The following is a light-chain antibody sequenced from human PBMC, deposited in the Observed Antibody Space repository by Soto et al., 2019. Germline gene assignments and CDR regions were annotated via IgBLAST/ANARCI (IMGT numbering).Light chain of an antibody. CDR3: QQYGSSPRT. CDR2: GAS. CDR1: QSVSSSY. V-gene: IGKV3-20*01. Sequence: EIVLTHSPGTLSLSPGERATLSCRASQSVSSSYLAWYQQKPGQAPRLLIYGASSRATGIPDRFSGSGSGTDFTLTISRLEPEDFAVYYCQQYGSSPRTFGQGTRLE. J-gene: IGKJ5*01.